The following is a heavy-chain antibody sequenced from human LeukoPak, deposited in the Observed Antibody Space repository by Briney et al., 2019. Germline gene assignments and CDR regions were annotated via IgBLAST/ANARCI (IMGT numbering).Heavy chain of an antibody. V-gene: IGHV1-69*13. CDR2: IIPIFGTA. Sequence: GASVKVSCKASGGTFSSYAISWVRQAPGQGLEWMGGIIPIFGTANYAQKFQGRVTITADESTSTAYMELSSLRSEDTAVYYCARDRADYYGSGSYDSATFDYWGQGTLVTVS. J-gene: IGHJ4*02. CDR1: GGTFSSYA. CDR3: ARDRADYYGSGSYDSATFDY. D-gene: IGHD3-10*01.